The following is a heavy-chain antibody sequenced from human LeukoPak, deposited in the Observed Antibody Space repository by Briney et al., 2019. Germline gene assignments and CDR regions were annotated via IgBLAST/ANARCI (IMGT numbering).Heavy chain of an antibody. CDR3: ARDGSAWSRDY. V-gene: IGHV3-21*01. CDR1: VFTFSTTG. J-gene: IGHJ4*02. Sequence: PGGSLRLSCAASVFTFSTTGMTWARQAPGKGLEWVCTITFRSDTSYADSVKGRFTVSRDNAKNSVFLQMSSLRAEDTAVYYCARDGSAWSRDYWGQGTLVTVFS. CDR2: ITFRSDT. D-gene: IGHD2-8*02.